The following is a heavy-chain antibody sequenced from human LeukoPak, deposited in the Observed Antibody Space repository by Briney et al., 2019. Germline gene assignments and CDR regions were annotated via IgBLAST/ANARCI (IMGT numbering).Heavy chain of an antibody. CDR2: IYSGGST. CDR1: GLTFSSHW. J-gene: IGHJ3*02. D-gene: IGHD1-26*01. Sequence: GGSLRLSCAASGLTFSSHWMHWVRQAPGKGLEWVSVIYSGGSTYYADSVKGRFTISRDNSKNTLYLQMNSLRAEDTAVYYCGKNRYSGSLSPFDIWGQGTMVTVSS. V-gene: IGHV3-53*01. CDR3: GKNRYSGSLSPFDI.